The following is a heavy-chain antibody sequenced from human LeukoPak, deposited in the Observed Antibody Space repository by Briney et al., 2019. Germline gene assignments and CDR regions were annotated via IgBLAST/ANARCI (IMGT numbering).Heavy chain of an antibody. V-gene: IGHV4-34*01. CDR3: ARGGGGLWFGERERPDY. CDR1: GGSFSGYH. D-gene: IGHD3-10*01. CDR2: INHSGST. Sequence: SETLSLTCAVYGGSFSGYHWSWIRQPPGKGLEWIGEINHSGSTNYNPSLKSRVTISVDTSKNQFSLKLSSVTAADTAVYYCARGGGGLWFGERERPDYWGQGTLVTVSS. J-gene: IGHJ4*02.